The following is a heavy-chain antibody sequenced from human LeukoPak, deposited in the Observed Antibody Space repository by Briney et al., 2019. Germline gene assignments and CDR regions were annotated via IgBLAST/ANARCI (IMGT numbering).Heavy chain of an antibody. V-gene: IGHV3-74*01. D-gene: IGHD2-2*02. CDR2: INSDGSST. Sequence: PGGSLRLSCAASGFTFSSYWMHWVRQAPGKGLVWVSRINSDGSSTIYADSVKGRFTISRDNAKNTLYLQMNSLRAEDTAVYYCARDSPGVVPAAIVDGMDVWGKGTTVTVSS. CDR1: GFTFSSYW. J-gene: IGHJ6*04. CDR3: ARDSPGVVPAAIVDGMDV.